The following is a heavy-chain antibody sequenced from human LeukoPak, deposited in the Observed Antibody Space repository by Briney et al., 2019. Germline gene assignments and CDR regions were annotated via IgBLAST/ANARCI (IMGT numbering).Heavy chain of an antibody. V-gene: IGHV3-23*01. Sequence: GGSLRLSCTASGFTFSSYAMSWVRQAPGKGLEWVSAISGSGGSTYYADSVKGRFTISRDNSKNTLYLQMNSLRAEDTAVYYCANLKDIVVVPAAIAWFDPWGQGTLVTVSS. CDR2: ISGSGGST. J-gene: IGHJ5*02. CDR3: ANLKDIVVVPAAIAWFDP. CDR1: GFTFSSYA. D-gene: IGHD2-2*02.